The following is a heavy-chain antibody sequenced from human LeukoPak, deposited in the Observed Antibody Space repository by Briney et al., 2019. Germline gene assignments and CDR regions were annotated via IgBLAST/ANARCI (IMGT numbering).Heavy chain of an antibody. CDR2: INHSGST. D-gene: IGHD6-13*01. CDR3: AREYRSSWYLNWFDP. J-gene: IGHJ5*02. V-gene: IGHV4-34*01. Sequence: SETLSLTCAVYGGSFSGYYWSWIRQPPGKGLEWIGEINHSGSTNYNPSLKSRVTISVDTSKNQFSLKLSSVTAADTAVYYCAREYRSSWYLNWFDPWGQGTLVTVSS. CDR1: GGSFSGYY.